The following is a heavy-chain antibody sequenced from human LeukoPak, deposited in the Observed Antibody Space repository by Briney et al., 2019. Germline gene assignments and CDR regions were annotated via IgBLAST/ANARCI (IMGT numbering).Heavy chain of an antibody. J-gene: IGHJ4*02. Sequence: PSETLSLTCSVSDGSIRSYYWSWIRQPPGKGLEWIGYIYYSGSTNYNPSLKSRVAMSIDTSRNQFSLILSSVTAADTAVYYCARGLNYYDILTGVVFWGQGTLVTVSS. CDR3: ARGLNYYDILTGVVF. CDR1: DGSIRSYY. CDR2: IYYSGST. V-gene: IGHV4-59*01. D-gene: IGHD3-9*01.